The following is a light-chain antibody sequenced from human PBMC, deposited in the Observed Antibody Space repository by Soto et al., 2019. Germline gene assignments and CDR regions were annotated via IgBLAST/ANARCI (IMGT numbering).Light chain of an antibody. CDR2: LAS. V-gene: IGKV2-28*01. J-gene: IGKJ1*01. Sequence: MTQSPPAMSASVGDRVTITCRASQGIRNYLDWYVQKPGQSPQLLISLASTRASGVPDRFSGSASGTDFTLNISRVEAEDVGVYYCMQALQAWTFGQGTKVDI. CDR3: MQALQAWT. CDR1: QGIRNY.